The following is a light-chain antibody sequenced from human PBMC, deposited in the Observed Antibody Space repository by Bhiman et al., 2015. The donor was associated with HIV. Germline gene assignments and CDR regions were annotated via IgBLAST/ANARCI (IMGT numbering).Light chain of an antibody. Sequence: QSALTQPASVSGSPGQSITISCTGTSSDVGGYNYVSWYQQHPGKAPKLMIYDVSNRPSGVSNRFSGSKSGNTASLTISGLQAEDEADYYCSSYSSITVYVFGTGTKVSVL. J-gene: IGLJ1*01. CDR3: SSYSSITVYV. CDR1: SSDVGGYNY. V-gene: IGLV2-14*03. CDR2: DVS.